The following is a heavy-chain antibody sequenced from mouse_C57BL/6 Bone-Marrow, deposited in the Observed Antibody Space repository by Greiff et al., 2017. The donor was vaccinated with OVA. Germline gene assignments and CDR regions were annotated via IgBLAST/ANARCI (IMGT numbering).Heavy chain of an antibody. CDR1: GYAFSSSW. V-gene: IGHV1-82*01. CDR2: IYPGDGDT. Sequence: VQLQQSGPELVKPGASVKISCKASGYAFSSSWMNWVKQRPGKGLEWIGRIYPGDGDTNYNGKFKGKATLTADNSSSTAYMQLSSLASEDSAVYFCARLSSAYWGQGTLVTVSA. CDR3: ARLSSAY. J-gene: IGHJ3*01.